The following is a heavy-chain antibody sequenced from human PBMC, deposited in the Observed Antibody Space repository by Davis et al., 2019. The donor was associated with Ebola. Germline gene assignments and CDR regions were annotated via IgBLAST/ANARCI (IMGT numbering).Heavy chain of an antibody. CDR1: GGTFSSYA. CDR2: IIPIFGTA. J-gene: IGHJ5*02. Sequence: SVKVSCKASGGTFSSYAISWVRQAPGQGLEWMGGIIPIFGTANYAQKFQGRVTITRDTSASTAYMELSSLRSEDTAAYYCARGETAGWFDPWGQGTLVTVSS. CDR3: ARGETAGWFDP. V-gene: IGHV1-69*05. D-gene: IGHD1-1*01.